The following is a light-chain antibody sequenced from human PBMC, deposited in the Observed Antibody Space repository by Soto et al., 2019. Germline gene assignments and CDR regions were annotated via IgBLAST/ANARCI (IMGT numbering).Light chain of an antibody. CDR2: GAS. Sequence: EIVMTQSPASLSVSRGERATLSCRGSQSVSSNLAWFQQKPGQAPRLLIYGASTRATGIPARFSGSGSGTEFTLTISSLQSEDFAVYYCQQYNNWPPVTFGQGTKVDIK. V-gene: IGKV3-15*01. CDR1: QSVSSN. J-gene: IGKJ1*01. CDR3: QQYNNWPPVT.